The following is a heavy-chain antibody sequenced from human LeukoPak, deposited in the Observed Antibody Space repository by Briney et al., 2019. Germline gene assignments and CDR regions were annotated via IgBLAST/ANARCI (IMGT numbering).Heavy chain of an antibody. Sequence: KPSETLSLTCTVSGDSISTYYWSWIRQPPGKGLEWIGYIYDSGSTNYNPSLKSRVTISVDTSKNQFSLRLSSVTAADTAVYYCARGPYSSGWYSIDYWGQGTLVTVSS. J-gene: IGHJ4*02. CDR2: IYDSGST. CDR1: GDSISTYY. D-gene: IGHD6-19*01. V-gene: IGHV4-59*12. CDR3: ARGPYSSGWYSIDY.